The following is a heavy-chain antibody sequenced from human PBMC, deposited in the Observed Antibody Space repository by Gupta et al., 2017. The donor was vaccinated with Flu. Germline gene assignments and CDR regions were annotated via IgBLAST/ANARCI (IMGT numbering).Heavy chain of an antibody. CDR1: GFTFSYHS. CDR3: ASDRRDTPMAVFDS. D-gene: IGHD5-18*01. CDR2: ISYDGDAK. V-gene: IGHV3-30*03. Sequence: QVQLVESGGGLVQPRGSLRLSCAASGFTFSYHSMHWVRQAPGKGLEWVAVISYDGDAKYYADSVKGRFTISRDNSKNSLYLQMSSLTTEDTAMYYCASDRRDTPMAVFDSWGQGTLVTVPS. J-gene: IGHJ4*02.